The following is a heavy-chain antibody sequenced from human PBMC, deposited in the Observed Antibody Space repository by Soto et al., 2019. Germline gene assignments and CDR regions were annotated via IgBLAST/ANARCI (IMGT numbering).Heavy chain of an antibody. CDR3: ARGGDLLRFLEWLLFEKYYFDY. CDR1: GYTFTSYA. J-gene: IGHJ4*02. CDR2: INAGNGNT. D-gene: IGHD3-3*01. V-gene: IGHV1-3*01. Sequence: QVQLVQSGAEVKKPGASVKVSCKASGYTFTSYAMHWVRQAPGQRLEWMGWINAGNGNTKYSQKFQGRVTITRDTSASTAYMELSSLRSEDTAVYYCARGGDLLRFLEWLLFEKYYFDYWGQGTLVTVSS.